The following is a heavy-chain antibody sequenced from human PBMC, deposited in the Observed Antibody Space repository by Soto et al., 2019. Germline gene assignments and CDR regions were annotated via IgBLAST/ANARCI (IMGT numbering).Heavy chain of an antibody. V-gene: IGHV5-51*01. D-gene: IGHD2-8*01. CDR2: IYPGDSDT. CDR3: ARQGSNGAYYYYGMDV. Sequence: GESLKISCQGSGYRFCSYWIAWVRQMPGKGLEWMGIIYPGDSDTIYSPSFQGQVTFSVDKSTSTAYLQWSSLKASDTAMYYCARQGSNGAYYYYGMDVWGQGTTVTVSS. J-gene: IGHJ6*02. CDR1: GYRFCSYW.